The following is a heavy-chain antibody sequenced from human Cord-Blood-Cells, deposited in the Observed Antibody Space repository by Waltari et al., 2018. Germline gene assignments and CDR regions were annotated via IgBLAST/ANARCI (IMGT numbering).Heavy chain of an antibody. V-gene: IGHV1-2*06. D-gene: IGHD2-2*01. CDR1: GYTFTGYY. CDR3: AGECSSTSCYDY. CDR2: INPNSGGT. J-gene: IGHJ4*02. Sequence: QVQLVQSGAEVKKPGASVKVSCKASGYTFTGYYIHWVRQAPGQGLEWMERINPNSGGTNYAQKFQGRVTMTRDTSISTAYMELSRLRSDDTAVYYCAGECSSTSCYDYWGQGTLVTVSS.